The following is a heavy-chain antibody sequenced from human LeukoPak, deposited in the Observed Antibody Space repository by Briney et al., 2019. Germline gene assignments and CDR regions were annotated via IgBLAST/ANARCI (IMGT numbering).Heavy chain of an antibody. Sequence: SVKVSCKASGGTFSSYAISWVRQAPGQGPEWMGGIIPIFGTANYAQKFQGRVTITTDESTSTAYMELSSLRSEDTAVYYCARGGSAWLLLGYFDYWGQGTLVTVSS. D-gene: IGHD3-22*01. CDR1: GGTFSSYA. CDR2: IIPIFGTA. V-gene: IGHV1-69*05. J-gene: IGHJ4*02. CDR3: ARGGSAWLLLGYFDY.